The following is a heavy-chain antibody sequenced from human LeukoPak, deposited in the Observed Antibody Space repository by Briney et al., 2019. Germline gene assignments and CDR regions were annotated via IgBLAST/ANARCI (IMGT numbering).Heavy chain of an antibody. Sequence: PSETLSLTCTVSGGSISSYYWSWIRQPPGKGLEWIGYIYYSGSTNYNPSLKSRVTISVDTSKNQFSLKLSSVTAADTAVYYCARPTIVRGVDAFDIWGQGTMVSVPS. V-gene: IGHV4-59*08. D-gene: IGHD3-10*01. J-gene: IGHJ3*02. CDR3: ARPTIVRGVDAFDI. CDR1: GGSISSYY. CDR2: IYYSGST.